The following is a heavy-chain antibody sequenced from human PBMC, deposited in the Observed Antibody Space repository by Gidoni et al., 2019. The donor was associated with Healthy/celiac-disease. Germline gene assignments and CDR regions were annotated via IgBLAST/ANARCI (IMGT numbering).Heavy chain of an antibody. D-gene: IGHD3-22*01. CDR2: IYYSGST. CDR3: ARLDSSGYSASDY. V-gene: IGHV4-39*01. Sequence: QLQLQESGPGLVKPSETLSLTCTVSGGSISSSSYYWGWIRQPPGKGLEWIGSIYYSGSTYYNPSLKSRVTISVDTSKNQFSLKLSSVTAADTAVYYCARLDSSGYSASDYWGQGTLVTVSS. CDR1: GGSISSSSYY. J-gene: IGHJ4*02.